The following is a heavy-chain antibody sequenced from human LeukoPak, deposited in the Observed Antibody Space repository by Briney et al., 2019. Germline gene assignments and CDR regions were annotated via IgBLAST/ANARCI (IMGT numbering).Heavy chain of an antibody. CDR1: GGSINNYY. CDR2: VYYSGST. V-gene: IGHV4-59*01. J-gene: IGHJ4*02. CDR3: VRINCSGVSCTLFDY. Sequence: SETLSLTCTVSGGSINNYYWTWIRQPPGKGLEWIGHVYYSGSTNYNPSLKSRVTISIDTSKNHFSLRLSSVTAADTAMYYCVRINCSGVSCTLFDYWGQGTLVTVSS. D-gene: IGHD2-15*01.